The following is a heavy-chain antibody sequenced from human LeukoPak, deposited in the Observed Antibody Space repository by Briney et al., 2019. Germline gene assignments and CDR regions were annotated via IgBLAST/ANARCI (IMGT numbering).Heavy chain of an antibody. V-gene: IGHV4-39*07. J-gene: IGHJ5*02. D-gene: IGHD6-13*01. Sequence: SETLSLTCTASGGSVSSGSYYWGWIRQPPGKGLEWIGNIYYSGSTYYNPSLKSRVTISVGTSKNQFSLKLSSVTAADTAVYYCATSTIAAAVWFDPWGQGTLVTVSS. CDR3: ATSTIAAAVWFDP. CDR2: IYYSGST. CDR1: GGSVSSGSYY.